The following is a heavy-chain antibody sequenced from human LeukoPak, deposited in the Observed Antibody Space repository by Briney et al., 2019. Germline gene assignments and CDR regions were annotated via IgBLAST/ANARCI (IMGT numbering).Heavy chain of an antibody. CDR1: GFAFSSYA. J-gene: IGHJ4*02. D-gene: IGHD5/OR15-5a*01. V-gene: IGHV3-23*01. Sequence: GGSLRLSCAASGFAFSSYAMTWVRQAPGKGLEWVSALSDSGGITHYAGSVKGRFTISRDNSKNTLYLQMNSLRADDTAVYYCAKYLFVSTPFFDYWGQGTLVADSS. CDR2: LSDSGGIT. CDR3: AKYLFVSTPFFDY.